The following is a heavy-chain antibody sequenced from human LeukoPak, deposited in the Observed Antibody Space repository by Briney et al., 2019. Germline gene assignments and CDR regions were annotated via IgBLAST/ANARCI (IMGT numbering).Heavy chain of an antibody. CDR2: INTDGSST. J-gene: IGHJ5*02. V-gene: IGHV3-74*01. D-gene: IGHD3-22*01. CDR3: ARAKFKYYYDSSGYNWFDP. Sequence: GGSLRLSCAASGFTFSSYRMHWVRQAPGKGLVWVSRINTDGSSTSYADSVKGRFTISRDNAKNTLYLQMNSLRAEDTAVYYCARAKFKYYYDSSGYNWFDPWGQGTLVTVSS. CDR1: GFTFSSYR.